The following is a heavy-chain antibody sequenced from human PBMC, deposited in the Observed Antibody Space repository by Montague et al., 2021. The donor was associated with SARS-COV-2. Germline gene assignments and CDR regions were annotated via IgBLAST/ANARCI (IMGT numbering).Heavy chain of an antibody. CDR2: INHIGSI. J-gene: IGHJ4*02. CDR1: GGSLTGYY. V-gene: IGHV4-34*01. D-gene: IGHD5-18*01. CDR3: ARPGSGYSYGSGAFDY. Sequence: SETLSLTCAVYGGSLTGYYWSWIRQAPGKGLEWIGEINHIGSINYNPSVESRVTILVDRSKKHFSLKLSSVTAADTAVYYCARPGSGYSYGSGAFDYWGQGTLVTVSS.